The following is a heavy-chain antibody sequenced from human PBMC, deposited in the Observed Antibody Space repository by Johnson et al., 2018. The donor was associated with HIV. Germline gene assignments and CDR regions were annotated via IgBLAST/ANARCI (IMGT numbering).Heavy chain of an antibody. D-gene: IGHD1-14*01. CDR2: ISYDGSNK. J-gene: IGHJ3*02. CDR1: GFTFSSYA. CDR3: ASLPGGMNNALDI. Sequence: QVQLVESGGGLVQPGGSLRLSCAASGFTFSSYAMHWVRQAPGKGLEWVAVISYDGSNKYYADSVKGRFTISRDNSKNTLYLQMNILRAEDTAMYYCASLPGGMNNALDILGRGTMVTVSS. V-gene: IGHV3-30-3*01.